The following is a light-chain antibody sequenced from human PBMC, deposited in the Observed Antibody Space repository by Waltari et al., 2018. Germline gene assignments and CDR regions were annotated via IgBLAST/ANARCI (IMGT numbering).Light chain of an antibody. CDR2: DIN. Sequence: QSALTQPRSVSGSPGQSVTISCTGTSSDVVANNFVSWYQHHPDKAPKLIMYDINKRPSGVPDRFSGSKSGNTASLTISGLQAEDEADYYCCSCVGRNIYWVFGGGTKLTVL. V-gene: IGLV2-11*01. CDR3: CSCVGRNIYWV. J-gene: IGLJ3*02. CDR1: SSDVVANNF.